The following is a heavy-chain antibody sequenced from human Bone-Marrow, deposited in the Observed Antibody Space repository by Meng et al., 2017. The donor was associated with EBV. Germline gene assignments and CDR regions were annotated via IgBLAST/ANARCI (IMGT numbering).Heavy chain of an antibody. J-gene: IGHJ4*02. D-gene: IGHD2-21*01. CDR2: IYWDDDK. CDR1: GFSLSTPGVG. CDR3: AHRRDYSYFDY. Sequence: QIPLKDSGPTLVNPTQTLPLTCTFSGFSLSTPGVGVGWIRQPPGEALEWLAVIYWDDDKRYSPSLKSRLTITKDTSKQQVVLTMTNMDPVDTATYYCAHRRDYSYFDYWGQGTLVTVSS. V-gene: IGHV2-5*02.